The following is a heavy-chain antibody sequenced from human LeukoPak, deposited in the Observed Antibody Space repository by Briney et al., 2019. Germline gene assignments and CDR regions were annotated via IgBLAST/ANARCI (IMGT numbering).Heavy chain of an antibody. V-gene: IGHV4-59*08. CDR1: GGSISSYY. CDR2: IYYSGST. D-gene: IGHD6-13*01. J-gene: IGHJ6*02. CDR3: ARHTVGHIAAAAANGMDV. Sequence: PSETLSLTCTVSGGSISSYYWSWIRQPPGKGLEWIGYIYYSGSTNYNPSLKSRVTISVDTSKNQFSLKLSSVTAADTAVYYCARHTVGHIAAAAANGMDVWGQGTTVTVSS.